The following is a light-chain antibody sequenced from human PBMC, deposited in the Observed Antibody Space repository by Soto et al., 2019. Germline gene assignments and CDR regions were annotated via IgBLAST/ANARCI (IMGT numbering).Light chain of an antibody. CDR3: QQYNSYPLN. CDR1: QGMSSY. V-gene: IGKV1-8*01. J-gene: IGKJ2*01. CDR2: AAS. Sequence: AIRMTQSPSSFSASTGDRVTITCRASQGMSSYLAWYQQKPGKAPKLLIYAASTLQSGVPSRFSGSGSGTDFTLTISCLQSEDLATYYCQQYNSYPLNFGQGTKLQIK.